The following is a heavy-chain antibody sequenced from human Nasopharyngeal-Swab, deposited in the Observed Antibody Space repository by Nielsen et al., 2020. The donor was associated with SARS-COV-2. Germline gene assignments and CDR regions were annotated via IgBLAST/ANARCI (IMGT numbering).Heavy chain of an antibody. Sequence: SDTLSLTCAVYGGSFSGYYWSWIRQPPGKGLEWIGEINHSGSTNYNPSLKSRVTISVDTSKNQFSLKLSSVTAADTAVYYCARGLGQYYYDSSGYYFFGYWGQGTLVTVSS. CDR1: GGSFSGYY. CDR3: ARGLGQYYYDSSGYYFFGY. J-gene: IGHJ4*02. CDR2: INHSGST. V-gene: IGHV4-34*01. D-gene: IGHD3-22*01.